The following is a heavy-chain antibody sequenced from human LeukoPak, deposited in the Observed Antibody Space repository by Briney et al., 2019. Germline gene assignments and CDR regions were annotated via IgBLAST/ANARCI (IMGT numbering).Heavy chain of an antibody. CDR1: GFTFSSYA. CDR2: IGAGSGAIT. Sequence: GGSLRLSCAASGFTFSSYAMRWVRQAPGKGLEWVSAIGAGSGAITIYADSVKGRFTISRDNSKNTLYLQMNSLRGEDTAVYYCAKNYDSGRGVPYGMDVWGQGTTVTVSS. J-gene: IGHJ6*02. D-gene: IGHD3-10*01. CDR3: AKNYDSGRGVPYGMDV. V-gene: IGHV3-23*01.